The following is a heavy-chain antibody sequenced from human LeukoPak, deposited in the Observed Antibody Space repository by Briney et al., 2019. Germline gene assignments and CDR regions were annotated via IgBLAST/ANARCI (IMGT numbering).Heavy chain of an antibody. CDR2: INPNSGGT. CDR1: GYTFTGYY. CDR3: ASWSSSPPYYYYFMDV. D-gene: IGHD6-6*01. J-gene: IGHJ6*03. Sequence: ASVKVSFKASGYTFTGYYMHWVRQAPGQGLGWMGWINPNSGGTNYAQKFPGRVTMTRDTSISKAYLELSRLRLRDTAADVFASWSSSPPYYYYFMDVWGKGTTVTVSS. V-gene: IGHV1-2*02.